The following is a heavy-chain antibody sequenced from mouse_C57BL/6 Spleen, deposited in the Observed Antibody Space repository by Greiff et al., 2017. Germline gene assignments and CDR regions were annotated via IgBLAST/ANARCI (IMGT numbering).Heavy chain of an antibody. CDR2: IDPETGGT. J-gene: IGHJ2*01. D-gene: IGHD3-2*02. CDR1: GYTFTDYE. CDR3: TREAQANFDY. Sequence: VQLQQSGAELVRPGASVTLSCKASGYTFTDYEMHWVKQTPVHGLEWIGAIDPETGGTAYNQKFKGKAILTADKSSSTAYMELRSLTSEDSAVYYCTREAQANFDYWGQGTTLTVSS. V-gene: IGHV1-15*01.